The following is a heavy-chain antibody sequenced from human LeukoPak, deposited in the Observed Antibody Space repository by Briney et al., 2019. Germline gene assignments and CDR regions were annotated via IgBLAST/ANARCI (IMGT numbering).Heavy chain of an antibody. CDR1: GFTFSNAW. CDR2: IKSKTDGGTT. CDR3: ARDSSGWPHPPSFDY. D-gene: IGHD6-19*01. V-gene: IGHV3-15*01. Sequence: GGSLRLSCAASGFTFSNAWMSWVRQAPGKGLEWVGRIKSKTDGGTTDYAAPVKGRFTISRDDSKNTLYLQMNSLRAEDTAVYYCARDSSGWPHPPSFDYWGQGTLVTVSS. J-gene: IGHJ4*02.